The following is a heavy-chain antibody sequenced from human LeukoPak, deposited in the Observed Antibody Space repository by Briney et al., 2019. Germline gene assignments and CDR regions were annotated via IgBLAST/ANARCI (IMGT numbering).Heavy chain of an antibody. J-gene: IGHJ4*02. D-gene: IGHD5-18*01. V-gene: IGHV3-23*01. CDR2: ITANGGTT. CDR3: ANDLGWIQLNLG. Sequence: HAGGSLRLSCAASGFTFSSYDIHWVRQAPGKGLEWVSGITANGGTTYYADSVKGRFTISRDNSKNTVYLQMNSLRAEDTAVYYCANDLGWIQLNLGRGQGTLVTVSS. CDR1: GFTFSSYD.